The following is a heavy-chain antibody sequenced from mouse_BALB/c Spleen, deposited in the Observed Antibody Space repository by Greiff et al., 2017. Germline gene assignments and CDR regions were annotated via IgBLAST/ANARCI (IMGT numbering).Heavy chain of an antibody. CDR2: IWGGGST. V-gene: IGHV2-6-5*01. CDR1: GFSLTDYG. D-gene: IGHD1-1*02. Sequence: VHLVESGPGLVAPSQSLSISCTVSGFSLTDYGVSWIRQPPGKGLEWLGVIWGGGSTYYNSALKSILSISKDNSTSQVLLKMNSLQTDDTVMYYCAKHGGNYVGWFEYWGQGTLVTVSA. J-gene: IGHJ3*01. CDR3: AKHGGNYVGWFEY.